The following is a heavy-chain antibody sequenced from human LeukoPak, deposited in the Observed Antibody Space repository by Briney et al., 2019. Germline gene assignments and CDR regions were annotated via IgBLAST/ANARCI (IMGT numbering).Heavy chain of an antibody. J-gene: IGHJ4*02. CDR3: GSSGYSL. D-gene: IGHD3-22*01. V-gene: IGHV4-34*01. CDR1: SGSFSGYY. Sequence: PSETLSLTCAVYSGSFSGYYWSWIRQPPGKGLEWIGEINHSGSTNYNPSLKSRVTISVDTSKNQFSLKLSSVTAADTAVYYCGSSGYSLWGQGTLVTVSS. CDR2: INHSGST.